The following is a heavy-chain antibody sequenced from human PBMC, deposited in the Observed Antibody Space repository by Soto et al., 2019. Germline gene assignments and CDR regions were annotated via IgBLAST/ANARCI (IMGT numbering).Heavy chain of an antibody. CDR1: GGSFSGYY. Sequence: SETLSLTCAVYGGSFSGYYWSWIRQPPGKGLEWIGEINHSGSTNYNPSLKSRVTISVDTSKNQFSLKLSTVTAADTAVYYCASGAIGELLPRPDYWGQGTLVTVSS. D-gene: IGHD3-10*01. CDR3: ASGAIGELLPRPDY. J-gene: IGHJ4*02. CDR2: INHSGST. V-gene: IGHV4-34*01.